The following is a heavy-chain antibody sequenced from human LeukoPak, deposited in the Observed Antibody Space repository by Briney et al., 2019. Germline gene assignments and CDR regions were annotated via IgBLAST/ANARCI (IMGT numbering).Heavy chain of an antibody. CDR2: ISPTGSTT. D-gene: IGHD5-24*01. CDR3: AREWGDGYNVDY. J-gene: IGHJ4*02. Sequence: GGSLRLSCTASGFSFSGHWMHWARQLPGKGLVWVSRISPTGSTTSYADSVKGRFTISRDNSKNTLYLQMNSLRAEDTAVYYCAREWGDGYNVDYWGQGTLVTVSS. V-gene: IGHV3-74*01. CDR1: GFSFSGHW.